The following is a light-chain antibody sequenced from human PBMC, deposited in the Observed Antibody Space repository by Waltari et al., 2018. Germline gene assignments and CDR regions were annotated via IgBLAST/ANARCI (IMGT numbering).Light chain of an antibody. V-gene: IGKV1-39*01. CDR1: QGSSSY. Sequence: DIQMTQSPPSLSASVGDRVTITCRASQGSSSYLSWYHQKPGKAPNLLIYAASSLQSGVPSRFSGSGSGTDFTLTISSLQPEDFATYYGQQSYSTPRTFGQGTRVEIK. J-gene: IGKJ1*01. CDR2: AAS. CDR3: QQSYSTPRT.